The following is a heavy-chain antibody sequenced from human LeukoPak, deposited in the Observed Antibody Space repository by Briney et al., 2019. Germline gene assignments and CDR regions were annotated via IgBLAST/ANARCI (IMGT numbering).Heavy chain of an antibody. CDR2: IYPGDSDT. V-gene: IGHV5-51*01. D-gene: IGHD6-6*01. J-gene: IGHJ4*02. CDR1: GYSFTSYW. Sequence: GESLKISCKGSGYSFTSYWIGWVRQMPGKGLEWMGIIYPGDSDTRYSPSFQGQVTISAHKSISTAYLQWSSLKASDTAMYYCARLDRSSSSLGGLDYWDQGTLVTVSS. CDR3: ARLDRSSSSLGGLDY.